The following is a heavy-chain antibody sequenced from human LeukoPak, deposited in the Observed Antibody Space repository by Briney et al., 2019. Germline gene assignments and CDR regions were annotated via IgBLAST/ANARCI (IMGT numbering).Heavy chain of an antibody. CDR1: GVSISSYY. CDR2: IYYSGST. CDR3: ARHGYYDSSGYSSSGWFDP. Sequence: PSETLSLTCTVSGVSISSYYWSWIRQPPGKGLEWIGYIYYSGSTNYNPSLKSRVTISVDTSKNQFSLKLSSVTAADTAVYYCARHGYYDSSGYSSSGWFDPWGQGTLVTVSS. J-gene: IGHJ5*02. D-gene: IGHD3-22*01. V-gene: IGHV4-59*08.